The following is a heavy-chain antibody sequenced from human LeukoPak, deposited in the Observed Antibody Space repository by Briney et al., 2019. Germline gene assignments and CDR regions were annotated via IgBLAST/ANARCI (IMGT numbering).Heavy chain of an antibody. CDR1: GGSFSGYY. V-gene: IGHV4-34*01. CDR2: INHSGST. CDR3: ARGVYYFDY. Sequence: SETLSLTCAVYGGSFSGYYWGWIRQPPGKGLERIGEINHSGSTNYNPSLKSRVTISVDTSENQFSLKLSSVTAADTAVYYCARGVYYFDYWGQGTLVTVSS. J-gene: IGHJ4*02.